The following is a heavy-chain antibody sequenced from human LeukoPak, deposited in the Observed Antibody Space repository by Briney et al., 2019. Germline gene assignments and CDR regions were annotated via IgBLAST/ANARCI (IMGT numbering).Heavy chain of an antibody. V-gene: IGHV4-39*07. CDR3: ARINPLRDDAFDI. CDR1: GGSISSSSYY. CDR2: IYYSGST. Sequence: SETLSLTCTVSGGSISSSSYYWGWIRQPPGKGLEWIGSIYYSGSTYHNPSLKSRVTISVDTSKNQFSLKLSSVTAADTAVYCCARINPLRDDAFDIWGQGTMVTVSS. D-gene: IGHD1-14*01. J-gene: IGHJ3*02.